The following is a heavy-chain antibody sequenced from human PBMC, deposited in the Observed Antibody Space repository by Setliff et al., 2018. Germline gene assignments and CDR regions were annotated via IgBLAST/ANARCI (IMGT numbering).Heavy chain of an antibody. CDR3: ARDLYSSSSGGFYYYYYYMDV. D-gene: IGHD6-6*01. J-gene: IGHJ6*03. CDR1: GYTFTSYD. CDR2: MNPNSGNT. V-gene: IGHV1-8*02. Sequence: ASVKVSCKASGYTFTSYDINWVRQATGQGLEWMGWMNPNSGNTGYAQKFQGRVTMTRDTSISTAYMELSRLSSVIAADTAVYYCARDLYSSSSGGFYYYYYYMDVWGKGTTVTVSS.